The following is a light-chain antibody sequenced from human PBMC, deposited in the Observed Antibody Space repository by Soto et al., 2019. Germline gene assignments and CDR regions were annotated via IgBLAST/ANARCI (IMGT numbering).Light chain of an antibody. CDR3: AAWDDSLSGRV. V-gene: IGLV1-47*01. Sequence: QSVLTQPPSASGTPGQRVTISCSGSRSNIGSNYVYWYQQLPGTAPELLIYRNNHRPSGVPDRFSGSKSGTSASLAISGLRSEDEADYYCAAWDDSLSGRVFGGGTQLTVL. J-gene: IGLJ3*02. CDR1: RSNIGSNY. CDR2: RNN.